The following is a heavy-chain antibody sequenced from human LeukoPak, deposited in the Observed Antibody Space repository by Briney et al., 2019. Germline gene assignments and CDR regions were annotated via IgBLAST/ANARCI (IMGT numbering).Heavy chain of an antibody. CDR3: ALIPYCTTTTCYYFDY. D-gene: IGHD2-8*01. V-gene: IGHV1-18*01. Sequence: ASVKVSCKASGYSFTNYAISWVRQAPGRGLEWMGWISGNNGNTNYAQNVQGRVTMTTDTSTSTAYMELRSLRSDDTAVYYCALIPYCTTTTCYYFDYWGQGTLVTVSS. CDR2: ISGNNGNT. CDR1: GYSFTNYA. J-gene: IGHJ4*02.